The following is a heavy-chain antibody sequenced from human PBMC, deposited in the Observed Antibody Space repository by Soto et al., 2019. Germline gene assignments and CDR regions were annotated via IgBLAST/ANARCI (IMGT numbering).Heavy chain of an antibody. CDR2: ISGFNGNT. D-gene: IGHD3-16*01. CDR1: GYTFNFYG. V-gene: IGHV1-18*01. J-gene: IGHJ4*02. CDR3: ARIGVSSGHESPDFDS. Sequence: QVQLVQSGAEVKKPGASVKVSCKASGYTFNFYGITWVRQAPGQGLEWMGWISGFNGNTNYAADLQGRVTMTTDTSPSTAYMELRGLRSDDTAVYYCARIGVSSGHESPDFDSWGQGTLVTVSS.